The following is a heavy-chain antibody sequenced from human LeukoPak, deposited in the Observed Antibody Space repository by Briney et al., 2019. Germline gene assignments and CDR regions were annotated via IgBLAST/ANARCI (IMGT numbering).Heavy chain of an antibody. CDR2: IKQDGSKK. D-gene: IGHD1-26*01. J-gene: IGHJ4*02. Sequence: GGSLRLSCVASGFPFSSYWMTWVRQAPGKGLEWVANIKQDGSKKSYVDSVKGRFTISRDNSKNTLYLQVNSLRAEDTAVYYCAKGGKWDVTPFDYWGQGTLVTVSS. CDR1: GFPFSSYW. CDR3: AKGGKWDVTPFDY. V-gene: IGHV3-7*03.